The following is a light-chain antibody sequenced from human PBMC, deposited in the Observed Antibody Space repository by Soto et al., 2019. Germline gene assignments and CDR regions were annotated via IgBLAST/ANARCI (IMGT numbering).Light chain of an antibody. Sequence: ALTQPASVCGSTGEAITISCTGTSSDVGGYNYVSWYQQHPGKAPKLMIYDVSNRPSGVSNRFSGSKSGNTASPTISGLQAEDEADYYCSSYTSSSTLYVFGTGTKVTVL. CDR2: DVS. CDR3: SSYTSSSTLYV. V-gene: IGLV2-14*01. J-gene: IGLJ1*01. CDR1: SSDVGGYNY.